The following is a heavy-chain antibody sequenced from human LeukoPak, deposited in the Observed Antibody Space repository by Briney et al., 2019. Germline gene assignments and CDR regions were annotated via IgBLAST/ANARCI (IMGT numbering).Heavy chain of an antibody. CDR3: ARDEGDSGYDFLAAYYFDY. CDR1: GDSVSSNSAA. J-gene: IGHJ4*02. Sequence: SQTLSLTCAISGDSVSSNSAAWNRIRQSPSRGLEWLGRTYYRSKWYNDYAVSVKSRITINPDTSKNQFSLQLNSVTPEDTAVYYCARDEGDSGYDFLAAYYFDYWGQGTLVTVSS. CDR2: TYYRSKWYN. V-gene: IGHV6-1*01. D-gene: IGHD5-12*01.